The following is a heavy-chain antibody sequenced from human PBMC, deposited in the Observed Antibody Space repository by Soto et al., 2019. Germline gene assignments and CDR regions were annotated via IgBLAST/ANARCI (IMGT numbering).Heavy chain of an antibody. CDR1: GGSVSGVDYF. CDR3: AREERKGIISWFDP. J-gene: IGHJ5*02. CDR2: IYYTGIT. V-gene: IGHV4-30-4*01. D-gene: IGHD2-21*01. Sequence: SETLSLTCTVSGGSVSGVDYFWSWIRQSPGKGLEWIGYIYYTGITHLNPSLKSRLTMAVDTCKNEFSLKLTSVSAADTAVYFCAREERKGIISWFDPWGQGTPVTVSS.